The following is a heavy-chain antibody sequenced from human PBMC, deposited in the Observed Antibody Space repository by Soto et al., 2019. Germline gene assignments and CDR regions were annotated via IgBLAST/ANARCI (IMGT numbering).Heavy chain of an antibody. CDR2: IYYSGST. J-gene: IGHJ6*02. Sequence: TSETLSLTCTVSGGSISGYYWSWIRQPPGKGLEWIGYIYYSGSTNYNPSLKSRVTISVDTSKNQFSVRLSSVTVADTAVYFCARDIGTRVYSGGWTYYYYGVAVWGQGTTVTVSS. D-gene: IGHD5-12*01. CDR3: ARDIGTRVYSGGWTYYYYGVAV. CDR1: GGSISGYY. V-gene: IGHV4-59*01.